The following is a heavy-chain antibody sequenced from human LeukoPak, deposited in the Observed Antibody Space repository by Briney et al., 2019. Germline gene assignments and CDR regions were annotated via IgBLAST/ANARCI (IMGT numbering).Heavy chain of an antibody. CDR1: GGSFSGYY. CDR2: IYYSGST. Sequence: SETLSLTCAVYGGSFSGYYWSWIRQPPGKGLEWIGSIYYSGSTYYNPSLKSRVSISVDTSKNQFSLKLSSVTAADTAVYYCARSYDSSGYSVYYFDYWGQGTLVTVSS. J-gene: IGHJ4*02. V-gene: IGHV4-34*01. CDR3: ARSYDSSGYSVYYFDY. D-gene: IGHD3-22*01.